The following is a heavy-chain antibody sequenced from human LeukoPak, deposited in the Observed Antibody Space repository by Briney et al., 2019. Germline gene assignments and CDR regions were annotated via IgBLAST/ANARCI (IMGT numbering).Heavy chain of an antibody. J-gene: IGHJ4*02. Sequence: PSETLSLTCTVSGGSIRSYYWSWIRQPPGKGLDWIGYIYYTGSTNYNPSLKSRVTISVDTSKNQFSLNLSSVTAADTAVYYCARHPYMVGAYYFDYWGQGTLVTVSS. V-gene: IGHV4-59*08. CDR2: IYYTGST. D-gene: IGHD1-26*01. CDR3: ARHPYMVGAYYFDY. CDR1: GGSIRSYY.